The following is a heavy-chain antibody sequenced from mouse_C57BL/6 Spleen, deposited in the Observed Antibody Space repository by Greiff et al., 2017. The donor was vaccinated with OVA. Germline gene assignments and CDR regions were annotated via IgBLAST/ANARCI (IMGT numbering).Heavy chain of an antibody. Sequence: EVKLMESGGGLVKPGGSLKLSCAASGFTFSSYAMSWVRQTPEKRLAWVATISDGGSYTYYPDNVKGRFTISRDNAKNNLYLQMSHLKSEDTAMYYCARTEAMDYWGQGTSVTVSS. V-gene: IGHV5-4*03. CDR1: GFTFSSYA. J-gene: IGHJ4*01. CDR2: ISDGGSYT. CDR3: ARTEAMDY.